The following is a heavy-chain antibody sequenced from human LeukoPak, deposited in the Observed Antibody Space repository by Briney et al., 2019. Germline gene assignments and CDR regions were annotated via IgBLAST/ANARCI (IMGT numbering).Heavy chain of an antibody. CDR3: ATGRGHQKSYFDY. V-gene: IGHV5-51*01. Sequence: GESLKISCKGSGYSFTSYWISWVRQLPGKGREWRGIIYPGDSDTRYSPSFQAQVTTSAEKSISTSYLQWSSLKALDTAMYYCATGRGHQKSYFDYWGQGTLVTVSS. J-gene: IGHJ4*02. D-gene: IGHD2-15*01. CDR1: GYSFTSYW. CDR2: IYPGDSDT.